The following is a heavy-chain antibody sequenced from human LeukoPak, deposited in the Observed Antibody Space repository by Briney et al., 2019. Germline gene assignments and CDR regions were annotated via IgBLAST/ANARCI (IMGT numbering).Heavy chain of an antibody. D-gene: IGHD3-10*01. CDR1: GGSISSSSYY. Sequence: PSETLSLTCTVSGGSISSSSYYWGWIRQPPGKGLEWIGSIYYSGSTYYNPSLKSRVTISVDTSKNQFSLKLSSVTAADTAVYYCARSPWYYGSGSYSPSFDYWGQGTLVTVSS. CDR3: ARSPWYYGSGSYSPSFDY. V-gene: IGHV4-39*07. CDR2: IYYSGST. J-gene: IGHJ4*02.